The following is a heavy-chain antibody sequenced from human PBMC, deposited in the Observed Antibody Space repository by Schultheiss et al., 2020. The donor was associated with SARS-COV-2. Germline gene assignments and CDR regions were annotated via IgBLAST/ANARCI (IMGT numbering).Heavy chain of an antibody. J-gene: IGHJ4*02. D-gene: IGHD6-6*01. CDR1: GGSISSYY. V-gene: IGHV4-59*12. CDR3: ARDFPEARGAFDS. Sequence: SETLSLTCTVSGGSISSYYWSWIRQPPGKGLEWIGYIYYSGSTNYNPSLKSRVTISVDTSKNQLSLKLSSVTAADTAVYYCARDFPEARGAFDSWGQGTLVTVSS. CDR2: IYYSGST.